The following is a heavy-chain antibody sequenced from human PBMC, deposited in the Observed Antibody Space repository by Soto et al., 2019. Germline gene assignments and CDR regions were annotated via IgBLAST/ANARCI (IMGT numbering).Heavy chain of an antibody. D-gene: IGHD2-15*01. CDR3: ARETPHRSGDFDY. J-gene: IGHJ4*02. V-gene: IGHV3-48*01. CDR1: GFTFSSYS. Sequence: GGSLRLSCAASGFTFSSYSMNWVRQAPGKGLEWVSYISSSSSTIYYADSVKGRFTISRDNAKNSLYLQMNSLRAEDTAVYYCARETPHRSGDFDYWGQGTLVTVSS. CDR2: ISSSSSTI.